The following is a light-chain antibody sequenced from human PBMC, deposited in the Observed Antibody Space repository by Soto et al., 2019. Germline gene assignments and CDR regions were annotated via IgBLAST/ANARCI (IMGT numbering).Light chain of an antibody. Sequence: QSALTQPPSACGTPGQRVTVSCSGSSSNIGTNYVYWYQQLPGTAPTLLIYRNSQRPSGVPDRFSGSKSGTSASLAISGLWSEDEADYYCATWDDRLNGHVFGTGTKVTVL. J-gene: IGLJ1*01. CDR1: SSNIGTNY. CDR2: RNS. CDR3: ATWDDRLNGHV. V-gene: IGLV1-47*03.